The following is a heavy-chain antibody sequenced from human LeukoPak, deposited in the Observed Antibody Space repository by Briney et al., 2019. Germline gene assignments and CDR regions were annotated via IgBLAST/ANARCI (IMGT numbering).Heavy chain of an antibody. CDR3: ARGPGELRSPMVGYNWFDP. J-gene: IGHJ5*02. Sequence: GGSLRLSCAASGFTFSSYSMNWVRQAPGKGLEWVSYISSSSSTIYYADSVKGRFTISRDNAKNSLYLQMNSLRAEDTAVYYCARGPGELRSPMVGYNWFDPWGQGTLVTVSS. V-gene: IGHV3-48*01. CDR2: ISSSSSTI. D-gene: IGHD1-7*01. CDR1: GFTFSSYS.